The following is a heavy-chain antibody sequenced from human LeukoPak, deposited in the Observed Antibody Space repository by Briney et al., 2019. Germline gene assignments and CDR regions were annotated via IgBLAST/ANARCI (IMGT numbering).Heavy chain of an antibody. CDR3: ARGSLSKWELLGSICLDY. D-gene: IGHD1-26*01. V-gene: IGHV3-23*01. CDR2: ISNNGGYT. Sequence: GGSLRLSCAASGFTFSSSAMSWVRQAPGKGLEWVSAISNNGGYTYYADSVQGRFTISRDNSKNTLYLQMNSLRAEDTAVYYCARGSLSKWELLGSICLDYWGQGTLVTVSS. J-gene: IGHJ4*02. CDR1: GFTFSSSA.